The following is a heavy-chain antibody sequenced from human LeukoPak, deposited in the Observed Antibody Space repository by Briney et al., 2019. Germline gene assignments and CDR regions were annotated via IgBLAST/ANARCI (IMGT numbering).Heavy chain of an antibody. CDR1: GFTISSNY. CDR3: ARVTEVSAATDPSIRYYYYMDV. CDR2: IYSGGST. Sequence: GGSLRLSCAASGFTISSNYMSWVRQAPGKGLEWVSVIYSGGSTYYAASVKGRFTISRDNSKNTLYLQMNSLRAAETAVYYCARVTEVSAATDPSIRYYYYMDVWGKGTTVTVSS. J-gene: IGHJ6*03. D-gene: IGHD2-2*01. V-gene: IGHV3-53*01.